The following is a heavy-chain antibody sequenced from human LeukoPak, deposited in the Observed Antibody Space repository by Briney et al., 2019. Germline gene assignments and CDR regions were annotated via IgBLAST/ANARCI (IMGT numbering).Heavy chain of an antibody. CDR1: GFTFGSYA. Sequence: GGSLRLSCAASGFTFGSYAMSWVRQAPGKGLEWVSAISGSGDITKYGESVKGRFTISRDNSNTTVYLQMNSLRAEDTAIYYCAKLDGSGSYYSGLDYWGQGTLVTDSS. CDR3: AKLDGSGSYYSGLDY. CDR2: ISGSGDIT. J-gene: IGHJ4*02. V-gene: IGHV3-23*01. D-gene: IGHD3-10*01.